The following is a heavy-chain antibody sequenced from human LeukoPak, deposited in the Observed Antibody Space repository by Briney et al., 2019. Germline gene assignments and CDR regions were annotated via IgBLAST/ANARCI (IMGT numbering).Heavy chain of an antibody. V-gene: IGHV3-30*18. CDR3: AKDKGRKFFDY. CDR2: ISSDGSSK. CDR1: GFTFSRHG. J-gene: IGHJ4*02. Sequence: GGSLRLSCAPSGFTFSRHGMHWVRQAPGKGLEWVAVISSDGSSKYYTGSVKGRFTISRDDSKNTLYLEMNSLRTEDTAVYYCAKDKGRKFFDYWGQGTLVTVSS.